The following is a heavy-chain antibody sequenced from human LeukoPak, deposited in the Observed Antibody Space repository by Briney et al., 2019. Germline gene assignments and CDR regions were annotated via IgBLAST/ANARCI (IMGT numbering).Heavy chain of an antibody. CDR2: IYYSGST. J-gene: IGHJ4*02. CDR1: GDSISSSSYY. Sequence: SETMPLTCTVSGDSISSSSYYWGWIRQPPGKGLEWIGSIYYSGSTYYNPSLKSRVTISVDTSKNQFSLKLSSVTSADTAVYYCARHERATKFDYWGQGTLVVVSS. V-gene: IGHV4-39*01. CDR3: ARHERATKFDY. D-gene: IGHD1-26*01.